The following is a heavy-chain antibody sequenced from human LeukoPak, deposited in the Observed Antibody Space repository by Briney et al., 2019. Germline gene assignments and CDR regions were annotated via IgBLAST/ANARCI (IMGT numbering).Heavy chain of an antibody. V-gene: IGHV3-53*01. CDR3: AKGLESRRYRFDC. D-gene: IGHD1-1*01. CDR2: IYSGGST. J-gene: IGHJ4*02. CDR1: GFTVSSNY. Sequence: PGGPLRLACAASGFTVSSNYMSWVRQAPGKGLEWVSVIYSGGSTYYADSVKGRFTISRDISRNTLYLQMISLRAEDTAVYYCAKGLESRRYRFDCWGQGTLVTVSS.